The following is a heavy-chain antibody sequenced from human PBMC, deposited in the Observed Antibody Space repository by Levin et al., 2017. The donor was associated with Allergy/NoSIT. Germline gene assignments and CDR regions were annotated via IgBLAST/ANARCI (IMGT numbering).Heavy chain of an antibody. J-gene: IGHJ4*02. D-gene: IGHD6-13*01. Sequence: SCAASGFTFSNTLMNWVRQAPGKGLEWVGRIKSKTDGETTDYAAPVKGRFTISRDDSKNTLSLQMHSLKTEDTAVYYCTTAHSTSRDYWGQGTLVTVSS. V-gene: IGHV3-15*01. CDR3: TTAHSTSRDY. CDR1: GFTFSNTL. CDR2: IKSKTDGETT.